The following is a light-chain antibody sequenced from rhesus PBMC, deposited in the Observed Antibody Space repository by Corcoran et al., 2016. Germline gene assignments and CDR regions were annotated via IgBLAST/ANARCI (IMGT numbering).Light chain of an antibody. CDR3: QQYNSSPYN. CDR1: QSISSW. J-gene: IGKJ2*01. V-gene: IGKV1-22*01. CDR2: KAS. Sequence: DIQMTQSPSSLSASVGDTVTITCRASQSISSWLAWYQQKPGKAPKVLIYKASSLQSGVPSRFSGSGSGTDFTITISSLQSEDFAPYYCQQYNSSPYNFGQGTKVEIK.